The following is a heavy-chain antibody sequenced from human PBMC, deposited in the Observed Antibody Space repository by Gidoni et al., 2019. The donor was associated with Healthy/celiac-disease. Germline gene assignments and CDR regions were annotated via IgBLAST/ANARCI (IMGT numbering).Heavy chain of an antibody. Sequence: QVQLVQSGAEVKKPGASVKVSCKVSGYTLTDLSMHWVRQAPGKGLEWMGGFDPEDGETIYAQKFQGRVTMTEDTSTDTAYMELSSLRSEDTAVYYCATEDMRDGYNWYDFDYWGQGTLVTVSS. J-gene: IGHJ4*02. CDR1: GYTLTDLS. V-gene: IGHV1-24*01. CDR2: FDPEDGET. CDR3: ATEDMRDGYNWYDFDY. D-gene: IGHD1-1*01.